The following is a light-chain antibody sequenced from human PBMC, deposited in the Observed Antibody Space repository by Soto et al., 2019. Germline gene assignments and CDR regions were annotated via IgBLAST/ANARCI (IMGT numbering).Light chain of an antibody. J-gene: IGLJ2*01. V-gene: IGLV2-23*01. CDR1: SSDVGSYNL. CDR2: EGS. CDR3: CSYAGSEVV. Sequence: QSALTQPASVSGSPGQSITISCTGTSSDVGSYNLVSWYQQHPGKAPKLMIYEGSKRPSGVSNRFSGSKSGNTASLTISGLQAEDEADCYCCSYAGSEVVFGGGTKLTVL.